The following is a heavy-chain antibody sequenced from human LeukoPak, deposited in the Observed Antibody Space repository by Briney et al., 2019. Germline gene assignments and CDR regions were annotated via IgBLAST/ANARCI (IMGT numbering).Heavy chain of an antibody. CDR2: IYSSGTT. D-gene: IGHD2-2*01. CDR3: ARRMPGPLLAKYVAYYFDH. CDR1: GGSISRYS. J-gene: IGHJ4*02. V-gene: IGHV4-4*09. Sequence: SETLSLTCTLSGGSISRYSWSSIRQPPRKGLEWIGYIYSSGTTKFNPSLKSRATISVDTSKNQLSLKLSSVSAADTAVYYCARRMPGPLLAKYVAYYFDHWGQGTLVTVSS.